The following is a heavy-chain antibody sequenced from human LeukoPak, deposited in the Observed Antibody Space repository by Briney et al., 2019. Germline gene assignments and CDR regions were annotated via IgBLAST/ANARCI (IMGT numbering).Heavy chain of an antibody. J-gene: IGHJ3*02. CDR1: GGTFSSYA. D-gene: IGHD4-17*01. Sequence: GASVKVSCKASGGTFSSYAISRVRQAPGQGLEWMGGIIPIFGTANYAQKFQGRVTITTDESTSTAYMELSSLRSEDTAVYYCASRGDFRTRGAFDIWGQGTMVTVSS. CDR3: ASRGDFRTRGAFDI. CDR2: IIPIFGTA. V-gene: IGHV1-69*05.